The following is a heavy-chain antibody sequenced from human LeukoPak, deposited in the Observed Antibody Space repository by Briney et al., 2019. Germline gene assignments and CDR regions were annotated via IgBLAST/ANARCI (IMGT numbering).Heavy chain of an antibody. D-gene: IGHD6-25*01. CDR1: GYTFTSYG. J-gene: IGHJ4*02. CDR2: INPNSGGT. V-gene: IGHV1-2*02. Sequence: ASVKVSCKASGYTFTSYGISWVRQAPGQGLEWMGWINPNSGGTNYAQKFQGRVTMTRDTSISTAYMELSSLRSDDTAVYYCVRGAKCSGADCDSTKEYVYYFDYWGQGTLVTVSS. CDR3: VRGAKCSGADCDSTKEYVYYFDY.